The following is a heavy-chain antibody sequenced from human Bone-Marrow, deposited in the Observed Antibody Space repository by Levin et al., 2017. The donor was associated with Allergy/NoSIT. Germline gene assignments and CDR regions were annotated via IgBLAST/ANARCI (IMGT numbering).Heavy chain of an antibody. CDR2: INRGGTST. CDR1: GFAFSNYW. J-gene: IGHJ4*02. CDR3: ARDPFAYNFGSGSYLDY. V-gene: IGHV3-74*01. D-gene: IGHD3-10*01. Sequence: GESLKISCAASGFAFSNYWMHWVRQAPGKGLVWVSRINRGGTSTTYADSVKGRFTISRDNAKDTLYLQMNSLRAEDTAVYYCARDPFAYNFGSGSYLDYWGQGTLVSVSS.